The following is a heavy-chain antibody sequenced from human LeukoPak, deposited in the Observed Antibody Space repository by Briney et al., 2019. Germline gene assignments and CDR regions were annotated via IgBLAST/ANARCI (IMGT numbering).Heavy chain of an antibody. D-gene: IGHD6-19*01. CDR1: GGSFSGYY. J-gene: IGHJ5*02. Sequence: KPSETLSLTCAVYGGSFSGYYWSWIRQPPGKGLEWIGEINHSGSTNYNPSLKSRVTISVDTSKNQFSLKLSSVTAADTAVYYCARTETGYSSGWWSPNPSNWFDPWGQGTLVTVSS. CDR3: ARTETGYSSGWWSPNPSNWFDP. V-gene: IGHV4-34*01. CDR2: INHSGST.